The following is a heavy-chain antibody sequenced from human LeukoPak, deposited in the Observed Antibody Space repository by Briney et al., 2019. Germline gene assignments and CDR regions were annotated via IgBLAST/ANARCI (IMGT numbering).Heavy chain of an antibody. CDR2: VTAFTDDT. CDR1: GYTFSDFG. CDR3: TREGGSGWAPFDY. Sequence: ASVKVSCKASGYTFSDFGINWVRQAPGQGLEWVGWVTAFTDDTKSAQKFQGRVTMTTDTSTNTAYLELRSLRSDDTAVYFCTREGGSGWAPFDYWGQGTLVTVSS. V-gene: IGHV1-18*01. J-gene: IGHJ4*02. D-gene: IGHD6-19*01.